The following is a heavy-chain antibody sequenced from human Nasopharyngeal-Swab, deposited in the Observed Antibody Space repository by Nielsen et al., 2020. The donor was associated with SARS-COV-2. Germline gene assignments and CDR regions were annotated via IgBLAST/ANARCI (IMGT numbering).Heavy chain of an antibody. D-gene: IGHD3-22*01. V-gene: IGHV3-11*01. CDR2: ISSSGSTI. CDR3: ARDQYYYDSSGPAFDI. CDR1: GFTFSDYY. J-gene: IGHJ3*02. Sequence: GESLKISCAASGFTFSDYYMSWIRQAPGKGLEWVSYISSSGSTIYYADSVKGRFTISRDKAKNSLYLQMNSLRAEDTAVYYCARDQYYYDSSGPAFDIWGQGTMVTVSS.